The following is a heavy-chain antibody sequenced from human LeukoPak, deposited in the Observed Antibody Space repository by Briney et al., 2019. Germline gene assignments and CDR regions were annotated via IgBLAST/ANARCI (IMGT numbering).Heavy chain of an antibody. CDR2: ISYNENT. CDR3: ARNRGWYATDV. CDR1: GDSIRSEPSH. D-gene: IGHD6-19*01. V-gene: IGHV4-61*01. Sequence: SETLSLTCTVSGDSIRSEPSHWSWIRQAPGKGLEWVGYISYNENTNYNPSLKSRATISLDKSKNQFSLELTSVTAADTAVYYCARNRGWYATDVWGQGTTVTVSS. J-gene: IGHJ6*02.